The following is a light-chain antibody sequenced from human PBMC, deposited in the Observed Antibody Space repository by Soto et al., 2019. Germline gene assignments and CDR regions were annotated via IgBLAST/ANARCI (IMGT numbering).Light chain of an antibody. CDR3: QQYYSAPIT. V-gene: IGKV4-1*01. J-gene: IGKJ5*01. Sequence: DILMTQSPASLAVSLRERAAINFKSSQIVLYSSNNKDYLAWYQQKPGQPPKLLIYWASTRESGVPDRFSGSGSGTDFTLTISSLQAEDVALYYCQQYYSAPITFGQGTRLENK. CDR2: WAS. CDR1: QIVLYSSNNKDY.